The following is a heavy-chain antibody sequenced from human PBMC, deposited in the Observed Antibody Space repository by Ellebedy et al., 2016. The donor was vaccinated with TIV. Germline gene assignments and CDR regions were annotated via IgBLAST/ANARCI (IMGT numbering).Heavy chain of an antibody. D-gene: IGHD7-27*01. CDR3: ARHELGENAAFDY. Sequence: GESLKISXQTSGYNFPLYWITWVRQMPGKGLEWMGRIDAGDSRAHYSPSFQGHITISTDKSTRIAYLQWSSLRASDTAMYYCARHELGENAAFDYWGQGTQVTVSS. CDR2: IDAGDSRA. V-gene: IGHV5-10-1*01. J-gene: IGHJ4*02. CDR1: GYNFPLYW.